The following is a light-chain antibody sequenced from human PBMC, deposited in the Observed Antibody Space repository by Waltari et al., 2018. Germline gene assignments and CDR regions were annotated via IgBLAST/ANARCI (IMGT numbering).Light chain of an antibody. CDR2: SAS. J-gene: IGKJ3*01. CDR3: QEANMFPFT. CDR1: QDIHTS. V-gene: IGKV1D-12*01. Sequence: IQLTQSPSSVSASVGDRVTITCRASQDIHTSLAWYQQKPGKAPKRLISSASSLQSGVPSRFSGSGSGTDFTLTISSLQPEDFATYYCQEANMFPFTFGPGTKVDIK.